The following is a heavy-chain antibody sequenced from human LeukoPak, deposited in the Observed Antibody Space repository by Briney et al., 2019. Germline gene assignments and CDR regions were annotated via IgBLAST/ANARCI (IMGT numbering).Heavy chain of an antibody. V-gene: IGHV4-39*01. J-gene: IGHJ4*02. CDR1: GGSISSSSYY. CDR2: IYYSGST. Sequence: SETLSLTCTVSGGSISSSSYYWGWIRQPPGKGLEWIGSIYYSGSTYYNPSLKSRVTISVDTSKNQFSLKLSSVTAADTAVYYCADDDGSGSYYRWGQGTLVTVSS. D-gene: IGHD3-10*01. CDR3: ADDDGSGSYYR.